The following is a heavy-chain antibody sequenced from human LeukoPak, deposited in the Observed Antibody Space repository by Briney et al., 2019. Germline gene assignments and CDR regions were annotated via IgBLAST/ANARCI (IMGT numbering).Heavy chain of an antibody. Sequence: GGSLRLSCAASGFTFNNYGMPWVRQAPGKGLEWVAVIWYDGSNKYYADSVKGRFTISRDNSKNTLYLQMNSLGAEDTAVYYCARRQFDYWGQGTLVTVSS. J-gene: IGHJ4*02. CDR1: GFTFNNYG. V-gene: IGHV3-33*08. CDR2: IWYDGSNK. CDR3: ARRQFDY.